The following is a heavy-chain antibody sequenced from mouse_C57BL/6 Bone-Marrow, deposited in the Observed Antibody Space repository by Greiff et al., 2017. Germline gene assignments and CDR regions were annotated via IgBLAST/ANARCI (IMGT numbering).Heavy chain of an antibody. CDR3: GRHWVATPFAY. D-gene: IGHD1-1*02. CDR2: INPNNGGT. Sequence: VQLQQPGPELVKPGASVKIPCKASGYTFTDYNMDWVKQSHGKSLEWIGDINPNNGGTIYNQKFKGKATLTVDKSSSTAYMELRSLTSEDTAVYYCGRHWVATPFAYWGQGTLVTVSA. CDR1: GYTFTDYN. J-gene: IGHJ3*01. V-gene: IGHV1-18*01.